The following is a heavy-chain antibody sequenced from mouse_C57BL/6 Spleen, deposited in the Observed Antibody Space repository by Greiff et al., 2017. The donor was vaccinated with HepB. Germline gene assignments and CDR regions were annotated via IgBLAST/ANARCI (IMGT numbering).Heavy chain of an antibody. Sequence: QVQLQQPGAELVKPGASVKMSCKASGYTFTSYWITWVKQRPGQGLEWIGDIYPGSGSTNYNEKFKSKATLTVDTSSSTAYMQLSSLTSEDSAVYYGARRLTAQATSWFAYWGQGTLVTVSA. J-gene: IGHJ3*01. D-gene: IGHD3-2*02. CDR3: ARRLTAQATSWFAY. V-gene: IGHV1-55*01. CDR1: GYTFTSYW. CDR2: IYPGSGST.